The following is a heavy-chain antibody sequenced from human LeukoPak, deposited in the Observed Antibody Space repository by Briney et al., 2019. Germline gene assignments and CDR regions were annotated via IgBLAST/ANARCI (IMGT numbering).Heavy chain of an antibody. Sequence: PGRSLRLSCAASGFTFSSYGMHWVRQAPGKGLEWVAYIGSSGSATNYADSMKGRFTISRDNAKNSLFLQMNNLRGEDTALYYCTRDALYADYPDHWGQGTLVTVSS. CDR3: TRDALYADYPDH. J-gene: IGHJ4*02. D-gene: IGHD4-17*01. CDR2: IGSSGSAT. CDR1: GFTFSSYG. V-gene: IGHV3-48*03.